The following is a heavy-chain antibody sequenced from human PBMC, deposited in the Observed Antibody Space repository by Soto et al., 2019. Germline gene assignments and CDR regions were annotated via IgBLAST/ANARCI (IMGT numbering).Heavy chain of an antibody. J-gene: IGHJ3*02. Sequence: GGSLRLSCAASGFTFSSYAMSWVRQAPGKGLEWVSAISGSGGSTYYADSVKGRFTISRDNSKNTLYLQMNSQRAEDTAVYYCAKVSDCSSTSCYNTNGAFDIWGQGTMVTVSS. CDR2: ISGSGGST. CDR1: GFTFSSYA. V-gene: IGHV3-23*01. CDR3: AKVSDCSSTSCYNTNGAFDI. D-gene: IGHD2-2*02.